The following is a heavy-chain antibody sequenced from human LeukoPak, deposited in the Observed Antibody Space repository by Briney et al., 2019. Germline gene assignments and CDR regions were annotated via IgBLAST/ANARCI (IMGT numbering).Heavy chain of an antibody. CDR3: ARESYGDYVGYGWFDP. Sequence: VKVSCKASGGTFSSYAISWVRQAPGQGLEWMGGIIPIFGTANYAQKFQGRVTITADESTSTAYMELSSLRSEDTAVYYCARESYGDYVGYGWFDPWGQGTLVTVSS. D-gene: IGHD4-17*01. CDR1: GGTFSSYA. V-gene: IGHV1-69*13. J-gene: IGHJ5*02. CDR2: IIPIFGTA.